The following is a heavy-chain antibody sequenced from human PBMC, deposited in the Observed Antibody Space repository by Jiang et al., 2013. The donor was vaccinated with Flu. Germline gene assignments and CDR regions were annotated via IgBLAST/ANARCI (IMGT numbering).Heavy chain of an antibody. CDR1: GYSFTSYW. CDR2: IYPGDSDT. Sequence: GAEVKKPGESLKISCKGSGYSFTSYWIGWVRQMPGKGLEWMGIIYPGDSDTRYSPSFQGQVTISADKSISTAYLQWSSLKASDTAMYYCARRIREDCSSTSCSDTIPQWLVLPSTYYFDYWGQGTLVTVSS. J-gene: IGHJ4*02. D-gene: IGHD2-2*01. V-gene: IGHV5-51*01. CDR3: ARRIREDCSSTSCSDTIPQWLVLPSTYYFDY.